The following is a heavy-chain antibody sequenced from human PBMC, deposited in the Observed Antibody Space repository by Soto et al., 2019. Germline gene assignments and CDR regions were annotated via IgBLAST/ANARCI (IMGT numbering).Heavy chain of an antibody. D-gene: IGHD2-2*01. V-gene: IGHV4-30-4*01. CDR3: ARYQKGPFDY. CDR2: IYYTGST. Sequence: LSLTCTVSGGSIRSGDYYWSWIRQPPGKGLEWIGYIYYTGSTYYNPSLKSRLTISVDTSKNQFSLRLTSVTAADTAVYFCARYQKGPFDYWGQGTLVTVSS. J-gene: IGHJ4*02. CDR1: GGSIRSGDYY.